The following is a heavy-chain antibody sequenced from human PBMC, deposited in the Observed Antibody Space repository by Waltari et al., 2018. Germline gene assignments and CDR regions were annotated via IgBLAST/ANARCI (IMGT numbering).Heavy chain of an antibody. CDR2: INPNSGGT. CDR3: ARDVYDSSGYASLDY. J-gene: IGHJ4*02. V-gene: IGHV1-2*02. CDR1: GYTFTGYY. Sequence: QVQLVQSGAEVKKPGASVQVSCKASGYTFTGYYMHWVRQAPGQGLEWMGWINPNSGGTNYAQKFQGRGTMTRDTSISTAYMELSRLRSDDTAVYYCARDVYDSSGYASLDYWGQGTLVTVSS. D-gene: IGHD3-22*01.